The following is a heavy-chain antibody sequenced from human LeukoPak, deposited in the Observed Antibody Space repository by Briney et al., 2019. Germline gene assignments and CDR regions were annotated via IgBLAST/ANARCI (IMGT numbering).Heavy chain of an antibody. Sequence: PGGSLRLSCAASGFTFDDYGMSWVRQAPGKGLEWGSGINWNGGSTGYADSVKGRFTISRDNAKNSLYLQINSLRAEDTAWYYCARVRGIAVAGTFDYWGQGTLVTVSS. CDR1: GFTFDDYG. V-gene: IGHV3-20*04. J-gene: IGHJ4*02. D-gene: IGHD6-19*01. CDR2: INWNGGST. CDR3: ARVRGIAVAGTFDY.